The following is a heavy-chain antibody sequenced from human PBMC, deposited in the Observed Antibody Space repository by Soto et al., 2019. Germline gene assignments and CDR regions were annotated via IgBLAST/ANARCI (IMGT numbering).Heavy chain of an antibody. V-gene: IGHV1-18*01. CDR1: GYTFTSYG. D-gene: IGHD2-2*02. CDR2: ISAYNGNT. J-gene: IGHJ6*02. Sequence: GASVKVSCKASGYTFTSYGISWVRQAPGQGLEWMGWISAYNGNTNYAQKLQGRVTMTTDTSTSTAYMELRSLRSDDTAVYYCAREGAQDCSSTSCYIYYYYYGMDVWGQGTTVTVSS. CDR3: AREGAQDCSSTSCYIYYYYYGMDV.